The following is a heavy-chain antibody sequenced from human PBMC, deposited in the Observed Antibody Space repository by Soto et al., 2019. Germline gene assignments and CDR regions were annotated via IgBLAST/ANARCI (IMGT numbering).Heavy chain of an antibody. CDR2: INPNSGGT. D-gene: IGHD3-10*01. CDR3: ARRSHYYGSGSYIHYGMDV. Sequence: ASVKGSCKASGFTFSRYGISWGRQAPGQRLEWMGWINPNSGGTNYAQKFQGWVTMTRDTSISTAYMELSRLRSDDTAVYYCARRSHYYGSGSYIHYGMDVWGQGTTVTVSS. CDR1: GFTFSRYG. J-gene: IGHJ6*02. V-gene: IGHV1-2*04.